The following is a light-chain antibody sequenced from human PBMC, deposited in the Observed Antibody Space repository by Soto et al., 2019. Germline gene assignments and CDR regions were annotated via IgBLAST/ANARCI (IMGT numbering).Light chain of an antibody. CDR3: QQYKDWRT. V-gene: IGKV3-15*01. CDR2: GAS. CDR1: QSIDNK. Sequence: IVMTQSPATLSVSPGERATLSCRASQSIDNKLAWYQQRPGQAPRLLIYGASIRATGIPARFSGSGSGTGFTLTISGLQSEDFGVYYCQQYKDWRTFGQGTNVEIK. J-gene: IGKJ1*01.